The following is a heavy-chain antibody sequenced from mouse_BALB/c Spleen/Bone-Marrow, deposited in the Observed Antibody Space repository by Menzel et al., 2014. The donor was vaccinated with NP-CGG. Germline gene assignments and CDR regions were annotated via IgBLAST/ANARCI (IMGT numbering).Heavy chain of an antibody. Sequence: QVQLKESGAELVRPGASVKLSCKASGYTFTSYWINWVKQRPGQGLEWIGNIYPSDSYTNYNQKFKDEATLTVDKSSSTAYMQLSSPTSEDSAVYYCTRSYGSSYEYYFDYWGQGTTLTVSS. D-gene: IGHD1-1*01. V-gene: IGHV1-69*02. CDR3: TRSYGSSYEYYFDY. CDR1: GYTFTSYW. J-gene: IGHJ2*01. CDR2: IYPSDSYT.